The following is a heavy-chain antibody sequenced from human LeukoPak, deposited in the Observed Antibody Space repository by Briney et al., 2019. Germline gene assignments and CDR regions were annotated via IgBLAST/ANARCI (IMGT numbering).Heavy chain of an antibody. D-gene: IGHD6-19*01. J-gene: IGHJ4*02. Sequence: SETLSLTCTVSGGSISSSSYYWGWIRQPPGKGLEWIGSISYSGSTYYNPSLKSRVTISVDTSKNQFSLKLTSVTAADTAVYYCVGSGWNGGPFDSWGQGTLVTVSS. CDR1: GGSISSSSYY. CDR2: ISYSGST. CDR3: VGSGWNGGPFDS. V-gene: IGHV4-39*01.